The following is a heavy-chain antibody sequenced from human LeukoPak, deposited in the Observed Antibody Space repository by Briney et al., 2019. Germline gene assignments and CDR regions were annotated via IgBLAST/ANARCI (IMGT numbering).Heavy chain of an antibody. Sequence: SETLSLTCTVSGGSISSGSYYWSWIRQPAGKGLEWIGRIYTSGSTNYNPSLKSRVTISVDTSKNQFSLKLSSVTAADTAVYYCARDKSRTYGSADAFDIWGQGTMVTVSS. CDR1: GGSISSGSYY. V-gene: IGHV4-61*02. D-gene: IGHD3-10*01. CDR2: IYTSGST. J-gene: IGHJ3*02. CDR3: ARDKSRTYGSADAFDI.